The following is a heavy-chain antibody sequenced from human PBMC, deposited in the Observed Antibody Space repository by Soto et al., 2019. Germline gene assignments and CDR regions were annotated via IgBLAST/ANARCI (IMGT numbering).Heavy chain of an antibody. Sequence: QAQLVESGGGVVQPGTSLTLSCAASGFVFSSYGFHWVRQAPGKGLEWVGIISYDGSSNYYADSVKGRFTSSRDNSKSTLFLKMTSLRTEDSAISYCATFGIYDFWSGSLHRDAFDLWGQGTMVTVFS. CDR3: ATFGIYDFWSGSLHRDAFDL. D-gene: IGHD3-3*01. CDR1: GFVFSSYG. V-gene: IGHV3-30*03. CDR2: ISYDGSSN. J-gene: IGHJ3*01.